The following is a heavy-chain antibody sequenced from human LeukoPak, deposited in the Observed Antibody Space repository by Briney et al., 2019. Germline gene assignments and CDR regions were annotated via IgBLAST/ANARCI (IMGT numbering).Heavy chain of an antibody. D-gene: IGHD4-17*01. CDR3: ARVTVTTEFDY. Sequence: ASVKVSCKTSGYTFTGYYMHWVRHAPGQGLEWMGWINPNSGGTYYAQKFEGRVTLTRDTSISTAYMELSRLRSDDTAVYYCARVTVTTEFDYWGQGTLLTVSS. V-gene: IGHV1-2*02. J-gene: IGHJ4*02. CDR2: INPNSGGT. CDR1: GYTFTGYY.